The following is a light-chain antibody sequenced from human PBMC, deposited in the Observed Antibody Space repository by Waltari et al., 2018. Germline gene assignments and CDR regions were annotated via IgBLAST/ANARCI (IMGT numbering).Light chain of an antibody. CDR2: EER. CDR1: HSNIGNNY. J-gene: IGLJ7*01. CDR3: GTWDSSLSGAV. Sequence: QSVLTQPPSVSAAPGQRVTISCSGGHSNIGNNYVPWYRQFPGPAPKLLTYEERERPSGVPGRFSGSKSGTSATLDITGLQAGDEADYYCGTWDSSLSGAVFGGGTHLTVL. V-gene: IGLV1-51*02.